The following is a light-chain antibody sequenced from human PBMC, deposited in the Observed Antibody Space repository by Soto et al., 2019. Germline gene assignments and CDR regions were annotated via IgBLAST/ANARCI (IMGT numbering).Light chain of an antibody. J-gene: IGKJ2*01. Sequence: EIVLTQSPGTLSLSPGERATLSCRASQSVSSSYLAWHQQRPGQAPRLLIYGASSRATGIPDRFSGSGSGTDFTLTISRLEPEDFAVYYCQQYSSSPYNFGQGTKLEI. CDR1: QSVSSSY. V-gene: IGKV3-20*01. CDR2: GAS. CDR3: QQYSSSPYN.